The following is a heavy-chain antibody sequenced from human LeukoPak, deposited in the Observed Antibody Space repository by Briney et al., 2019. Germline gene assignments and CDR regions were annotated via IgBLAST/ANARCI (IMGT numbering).Heavy chain of an antibody. CDR3: TKDRSYGRSYFDY. D-gene: IGHD5-18*01. CDR2: IYSGGST. J-gene: IGHJ4*02. V-gene: IGHV3-66*02. Sequence: GGSLRLSCAASGFTVSNNYMRWVRQAPGKGLEWVSVIYSGGSTYYADSVKGRFTISRDNSKNTLYLQMNSLRVEDTAVYYCTKDRSYGRSYFDYWGQGTLVTVSS. CDR1: GFTVSNNY.